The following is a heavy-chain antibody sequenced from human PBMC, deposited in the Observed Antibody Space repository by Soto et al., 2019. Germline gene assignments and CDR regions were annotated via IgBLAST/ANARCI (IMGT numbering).Heavy chain of an antibody. V-gene: IGHV4-59*01. CDR2: VYYSGNT. J-gene: IGHJ6*03. CDR1: GGSISPYY. Sequence: QVQLQESGPGLVKPSETLSLTCTSSGGSISPYYWSWIRQPPGKGLAWIGYVYYSGNTNYNPSLESGVTISADTSRNRFSLNLTSATAADTAVYYCARKGAAASYAHYYMDVWGRGTAVTVSS. CDR3: ARKGAAASYAHYYMDV. D-gene: IGHD6-13*01.